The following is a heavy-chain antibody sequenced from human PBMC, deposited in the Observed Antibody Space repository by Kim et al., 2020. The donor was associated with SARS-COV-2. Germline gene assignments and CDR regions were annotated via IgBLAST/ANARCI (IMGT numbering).Heavy chain of an antibody. J-gene: IGHJ3*02. V-gene: IGHV4-30-2*01. CDR1: GGSISSGGYS. CDR3: ARTIGAAYYYDSSGYAFDI. Sequence: SETLSLTCAVSGGSISSGGYSWSWIRQPPGKGLEWIGYIYHSGSTYYNPSLKSRVTISVDRSKNQFSLKLSSVTAADTAVYYCARTIGAAYYYDSSGYAFDIWGQGTMVTVSS. D-gene: IGHD3-22*01. CDR2: IYHSGST.